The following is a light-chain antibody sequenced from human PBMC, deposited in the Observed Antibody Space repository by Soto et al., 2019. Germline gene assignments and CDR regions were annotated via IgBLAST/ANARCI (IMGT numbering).Light chain of an antibody. CDR2: SNN. V-gene: IGLV1-44*01. CDR3: ATWDDRLNGYV. CDR1: SSNIGNNY. Sequence: QSVLAQPPSASGTPGQRVTISCSGSSSNIGNNYVNWYQQLPGSAPKLVIFSNNQRPSGVPDRFSGSKSGTSASLAISGLQSEDEADYYCATWDDRLNGYVFGTGTKVTVL. J-gene: IGLJ1*01.